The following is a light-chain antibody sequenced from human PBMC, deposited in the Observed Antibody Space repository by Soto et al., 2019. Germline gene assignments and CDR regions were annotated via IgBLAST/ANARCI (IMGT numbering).Light chain of an antibody. CDR1: QIVGSY. V-gene: IGKV3-11*01. J-gene: IGKJ4*01. Sequence: EVVLTQSPATLSLSPGERATLSCRASQIVGSYLAWYQHKPGQAPRLLIYDASNRATGIPARFSGSGSGTDFTLTISSLEPEDFAVYYCQQRGNWPLTFGGGTKVEIK. CDR3: QQRGNWPLT. CDR2: DAS.